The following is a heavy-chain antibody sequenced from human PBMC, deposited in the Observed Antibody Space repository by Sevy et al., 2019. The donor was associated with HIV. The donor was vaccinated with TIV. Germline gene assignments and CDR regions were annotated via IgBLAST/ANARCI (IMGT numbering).Heavy chain of an antibody. Sequence: GGSLRLSCAASGFTFSNAWMSWVRQAPGKGLEWVGRIKSKTDGGTTDYAAPVKGRFTISRDNAKNSLYLQMNSLRDEDTAVYYCARDQVGEYSGYGSGEGSLGYWGQGTLVTVSS. CDR1: GFTFSNAW. J-gene: IGHJ4*02. CDR2: IKSKTDGGTT. CDR3: ARDQVGEYSGYGSGEGSLGY. V-gene: IGHV3-15*01. D-gene: IGHD5-12*01.